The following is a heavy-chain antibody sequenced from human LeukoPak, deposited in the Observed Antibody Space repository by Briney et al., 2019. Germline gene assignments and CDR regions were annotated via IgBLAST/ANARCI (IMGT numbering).Heavy chain of an antibody. CDR1: GFTVSSNY. D-gene: IGHD6-13*01. Sequence: PGGSLRLSCAASGFTVSSNYMSWVRQAPGKGLEWVAFIRYDGSNKYYTDSVKGRFTISRDNSKNTLYLQMSSPRAEDTAVYYCAKVGGLAAAGLEYWGQGTLVTVSS. CDR3: AKVGGLAAAGLEY. J-gene: IGHJ4*02. V-gene: IGHV3-30*02. CDR2: IRYDGSNK.